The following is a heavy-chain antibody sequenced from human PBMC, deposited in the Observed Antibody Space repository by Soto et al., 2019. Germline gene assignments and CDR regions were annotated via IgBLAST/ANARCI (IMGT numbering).Heavy chain of an antibody. CDR2: IYYSGST. D-gene: IGHD2-2*01. V-gene: IGHV4-59*01. CDR1: GGSISSYY. J-gene: IGHJ5*02. Sequence: SETLSLTCTVSGGSISSYYLSWIRQPPGKGLEWIGYIYYSGSTNYNPSLKSRVTISVDTSKNQFSLKLSSVTAADTAVYYCARTSRPTYCSSTSCYYFWFDPWGQGTLVTVSS. CDR3: ARTSRPTYCSSTSCYYFWFDP.